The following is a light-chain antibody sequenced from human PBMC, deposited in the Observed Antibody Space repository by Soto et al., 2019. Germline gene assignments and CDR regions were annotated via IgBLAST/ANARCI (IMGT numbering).Light chain of an antibody. J-gene: IGKJ5*01. V-gene: IGKV1-9*01. Sequence: QLTQSPSSLSASVGDRVTISCRASQDIGNYLAWYQQKPGEAPKLLIYDASTLQSGVPLRFGGSGSGTDFTLSISSLQPEDFSTYYCQQLNKYPVTFGQGTRLEIK. CDR2: DAS. CDR3: QQLNKYPVT. CDR1: QDIGNY.